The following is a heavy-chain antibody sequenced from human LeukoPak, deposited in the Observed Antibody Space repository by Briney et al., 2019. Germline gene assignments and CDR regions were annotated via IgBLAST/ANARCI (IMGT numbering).Heavy chain of an antibody. CDR2: ISSSSSYI. D-gene: IGHD6-6*01. CDR3: ARNVEYSSSSVPDY. J-gene: IGHJ4*02. Sequence: GGSLRLSCAASGFTFSSYSMNWVRQAPGKGLEWVSSISSSSSYIYYADSVKGRFTISRDNAKNSLYLQMNSLRSEDTAVYYCARNVEYSSSSVPDYWGQGTLVTVSS. V-gene: IGHV3-21*04. CDR1: GFTFSSYS.